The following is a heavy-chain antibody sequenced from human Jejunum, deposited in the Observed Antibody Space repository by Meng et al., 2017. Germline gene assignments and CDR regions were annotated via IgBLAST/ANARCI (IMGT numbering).Heavy chain of an antibody. CDR2: IHHTGNI. CDR1: GASISDNNW. CDR3: ARDLLGPAIAATGWFDP. Sequence: AQAQDWGPGLVKPSGTLSLTCAVSGASISDNNWWSWVRQAPGKGLEWIGKIHHTGNINYNPSLKSRVTMSLDKPKNQFSLEVTSVTAADTAVYYCARDLLGPAIAATGWFDPWGQGTLVTVSS. D-gene: IGHD6-13*01. J-gene: IGHJ5*02. V-gene: IGHV4-4*02.